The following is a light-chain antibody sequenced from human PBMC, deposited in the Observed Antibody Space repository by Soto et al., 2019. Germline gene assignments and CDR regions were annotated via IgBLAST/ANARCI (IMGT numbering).Light chain of an antibody. Sequence: ETVLTQSPGTLSLSPGDRATLSCRASQSVDAIFLAWYQQRPGQAPRLLIRGASRRATGIPDRFSASGSETDFTLTINGLEAEDFAVYYCQQFDHSPWTIGQGTKVEIK. V-gene: IGKV3-20*01. CDR1: QSVDAIF. J-gene: IGKJ1*01. CDR2: GAS. CDR3: QQFDHSPWT.